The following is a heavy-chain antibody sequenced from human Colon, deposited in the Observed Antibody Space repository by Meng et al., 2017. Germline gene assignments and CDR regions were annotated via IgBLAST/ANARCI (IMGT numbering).Heavy chain of an antibody. D-gene: IGHD6-19*01. J-gene: IGHJ4*02. CDR3: ARGWLAN. CDR2: SHGNTV. CDR1: GFMFSDPY. Sequence: VPVVVSGGVLVSPAVSLTLFCTASGFMFSDPYMNWNRQAPGEGLEWVSYSHGNTVYYADSVKGRFTISRDNAKNTLYLQMNSLRAGDTAVYYCARGWLANWGQGTLVTVSS. V-gene: IGHV3-11*01.